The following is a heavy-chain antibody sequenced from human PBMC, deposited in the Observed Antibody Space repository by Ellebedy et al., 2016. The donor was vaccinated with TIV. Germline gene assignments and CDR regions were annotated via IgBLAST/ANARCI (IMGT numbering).Heavy chain of an antibody. CDR3: FYDPSI. Sequence: GESLKISCAASGFAFSTYWMTWVRQAPGKGLEWVGRIKSKTEGETRDYAGPVKGRFTISRDDSKQMVYLQMSSLRVEDTGVYFCFYDPSIWGQGTLVTVSS. J-gene: IGHJ1*01. D-gene: IGHD3-3*01. V-gene: IGHV3-15*05. CDR2: IKSKTEGETR. CDR1: GFAFSTYW.